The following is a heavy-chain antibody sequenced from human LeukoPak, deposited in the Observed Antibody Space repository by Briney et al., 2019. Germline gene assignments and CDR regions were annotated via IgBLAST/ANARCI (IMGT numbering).Heavy chain of an antibody. CDR2: IYYSGST. V-gene: IGHV4-39*01. CDR1: GGSISSYSYY. CDR3: ARHAGFYGSGTYMDV. D-gene: IGHD3-10*01. J-gene: IGHJ6*03. Sequence: TLSLTCTVSGGSISSYSYYWGWIRQPPGKGLEWIGHIYYSGSTYYNPSLKSRVTISVDTSKNQFSLELSSVTAADTAVYYCARHAGFYGSGTYMDVWGKGTTVTISS.